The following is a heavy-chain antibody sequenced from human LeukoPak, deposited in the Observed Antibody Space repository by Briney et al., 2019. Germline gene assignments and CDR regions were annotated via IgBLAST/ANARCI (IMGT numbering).Heavy chain of an antibody. V-gene: IGHV3-11*04. D-gene: IGHD6-19*01. Sequence: PGGSLRLSCAASGFTFSDYYMSWIRQAPGKGLEWVSYISSSGGTIYYADSVKGRFTISRDNAKNSLYLQMNSLRAEDTAVYYCARARQPPYSSGWYGGRGYYFDYWCQGTLVTVSS. CDR3: ARARQPPYSSGWYGGRGYYFDY. CDR2: ISSSGGTI. J-gene: IGHJ4*02. CDR1: GFTFSDYY.